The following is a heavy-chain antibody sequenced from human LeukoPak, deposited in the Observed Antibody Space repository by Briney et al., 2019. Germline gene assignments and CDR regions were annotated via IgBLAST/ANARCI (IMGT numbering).Heavy chain of an antibody. Sequence: GGSLRLSCAASGFTFSSYGMHWVRQAPGQGLEWMGRISPNSGGTNYAQKFQGRVTMTRDTSISAVYMELSRLRSDDTAVYYCGRLRYDGSGYYGIDLWGQGTLVTVSS. CDR3: GRLRYDGSGYYGIDL. D-gene: IGHD3-22*01. CDR2: ISPNSGGT. CDR1: GFTFSSYG. J-gene: IGHJ5*02. V-gene: IGHV1-2*06.